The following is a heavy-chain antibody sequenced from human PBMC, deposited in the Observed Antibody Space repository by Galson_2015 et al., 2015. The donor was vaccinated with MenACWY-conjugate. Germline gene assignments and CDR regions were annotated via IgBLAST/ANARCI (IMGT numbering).Heavy chain of an antibody. J-gene: IGHJ6*02. Sequence: SLRLSCAASGFTFSSFAMTWVRQAPGKGLEWVAAIRGSGGTTYYADSVKGRFTISRDNSKDTLYLQMDSLRAEDTAVYYCAKDPRPYCSGGSCYSDYYYGMDVWGQGTTVTVSS. D-gene: IGHD2-15*01. V-gene: IGHV3-23*01. CDR3: AKDPRPYCSGGSCYSDYYYGMDV. CDR1: GFTFSSFA. CDR2: IRGSGGTT.